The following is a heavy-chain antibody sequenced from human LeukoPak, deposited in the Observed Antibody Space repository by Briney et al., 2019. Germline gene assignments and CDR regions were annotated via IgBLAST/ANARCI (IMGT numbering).Heavy chain of an antibody. V-gene: IGHV1-46*01. CDR1: GYTFTNYY. CDR2: INPSGGST. D-gene: IGHD1-1*01. CDR3: AREGRFNWNDAAYYYYFMDV. J-gene: IGHJ6*03. Sequence: ASVKVSCKASGYTFTNYYIHWVRQAPGQGLEWMGIINPSGGSTNYAQKFQGRVTMTRVLSPNTVYMELSSLRSEDTAVYYCAREGRFNWNDAAYYYYFMDVWGKGTTVTVSS.